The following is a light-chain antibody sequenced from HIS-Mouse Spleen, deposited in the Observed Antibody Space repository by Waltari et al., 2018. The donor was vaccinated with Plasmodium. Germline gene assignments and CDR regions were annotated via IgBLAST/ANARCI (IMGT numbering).Light chain of an antibody. CDR3: QQRSNWPIT. Sequence: EIVLTQSPAPLSLSPGERATLPCRASQSVSSYLAWYQQKPGQAPRPLIDDASNRATGIPARFSGSGSGTDFTLTISSLEPEDFAVYYCQQRSNWPITFGPGTKVDIK. CDR1: QSVSSY. V-gene: IGKV3-11*01. CDR2: DAS. J-gene: IGKJ3*01.